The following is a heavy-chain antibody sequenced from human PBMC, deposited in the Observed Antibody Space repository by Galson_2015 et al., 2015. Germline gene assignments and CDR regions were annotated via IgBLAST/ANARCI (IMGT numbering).Heavy chain of an antibody. CDR1: GFTFSSYA. CDR2: IGGSGGNT. J-gene: IGHJ4*02. D-gene: IGHD4-17*01. Sequence: SLRLSCAASGFTFSSYAMCWVRQAPGKGLVWVSGIGGSGGNTHYADSVKGRFTISSDRSKNTMFLQMNSLRAEDTAVYYCSKGNTETTWGPDWSDYWGQGTLVTVSS. V-gene: IGHV3-23*01. CDR3: SKGNTETTWGPDWSDY.